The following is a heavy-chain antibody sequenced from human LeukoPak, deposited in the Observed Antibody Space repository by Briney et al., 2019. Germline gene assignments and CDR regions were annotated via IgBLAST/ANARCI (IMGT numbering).Heavy chain of an antibody. CDR2: ISGSGGST. CDR1: GFTFSSYA. Sequence: GGSLRLSCAASGFTFSSYAMSWVRQAPGKGLEWVSAISGSGGSTYYADSVKGRFTISRDNSKNTLYLQMNSLRAEDTAVYYCARDCSGGSCYYFDYWGQGTLVTVSS. D-gene: IGHD2-15*01. J-gene: IGHJ4*02. V-gene: IGHV3-23*01. CDR3: ARDCSGGSCYYFDY.